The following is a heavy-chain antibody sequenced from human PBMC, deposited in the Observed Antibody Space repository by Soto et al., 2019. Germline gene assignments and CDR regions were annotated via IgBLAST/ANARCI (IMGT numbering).Heavy chain of an antibody. D-gene: IGHD6-19*01. Sequence: QVQLVQSGAEVKQPGASVKVSCKASGYTFTTYYLHWVRQAPGQGLEWMGSINPNTGDTNYAQKFQGRVTMTKATSITTVYMELSRLTSDDTAVYYCARVEKGLDPRRGNFDNWGQGTLFTVSS. V-gene: IGHV1-2*02. CDR3: ARVEKGLDPRRGNFDN. J-gene: IGHJ4*02. CDR1: GYTFTTYY. CDR2: INPNTGDT.